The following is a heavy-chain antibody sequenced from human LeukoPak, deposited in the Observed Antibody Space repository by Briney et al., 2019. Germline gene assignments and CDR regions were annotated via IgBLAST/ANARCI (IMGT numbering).Heavy chain of an antibody. Sequence: ASVKVPCKASGYTFTSYDINWVRQATGQGLEWMGWMNPNSGNTGYAQKFQGRVTMTRDTSTSTVYMELSSLRSDDTAVYYCARVVGWQQLALIDYWGQGTLVTVSS. D-gene: IGHD6-13*01. CDR3: ARVVGWQQLALIDY. J-gene: IGHJ4*02. CDR2: MNPNSGNT. CDR1: GYTFTSYD. V-gene: IGHV1-8*02.